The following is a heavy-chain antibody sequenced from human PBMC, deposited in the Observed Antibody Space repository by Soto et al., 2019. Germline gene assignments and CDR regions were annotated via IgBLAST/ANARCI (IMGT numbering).Heavy chain of an antibody. J-gene: IGHJ4*02. Sequence: QVQLVESGGGVVQPGRSLRLSCAASGFTFSSYGMHWVRQAPGKGLEWVAVIWYDGSNKYYADSVKGRFTISRDNSKNTLYRQMNGLRAEDTGGYYWARDPGGGAYFDYWGQGTLVTVSS. V-gene: IGHV3-33*01. D-gene: IGHD3-10*01. CDR2: IWYDGSNK. CDR1: GFTFSSYG. CDR3: ARDPGGGAYFDY.